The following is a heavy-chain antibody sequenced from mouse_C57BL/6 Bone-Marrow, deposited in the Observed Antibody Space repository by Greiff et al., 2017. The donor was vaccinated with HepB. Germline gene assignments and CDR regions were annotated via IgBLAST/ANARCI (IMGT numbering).Heavy chain of an antibody. D-gene: IGHD2-12*01. Sequence: VKVVESGAELAKPGASVKLSCKASGYTFTSYGISWVKQRTGQGLEWIGEIYPRSGNTYYNEKFKGKATLTADKSSSTAYMELRSLTSEDSAVYFCARNDGDFDYWGQGTTLTVSS. CDR1: GYTFTSYG. J-gene: IGHJ2*01. V-gene: IGHV1-81*01. CDR3: ARNDGDFDY. CDR2: IYPRSGNT.